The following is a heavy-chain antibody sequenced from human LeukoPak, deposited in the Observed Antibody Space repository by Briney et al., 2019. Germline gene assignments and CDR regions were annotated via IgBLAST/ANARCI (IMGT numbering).Heavy chain of an antibody. CDR2: IKSKTDGGTT. D-gene: IGHD3-16*01. CDR1: GFIFSDYY. Sequence: GGSLRLSCAASGFIFSDYYMSWIRQAPGKGLEWVGRIKSKTDGGTTDYAAPVKGRFTISRDDSKNTVYLQMNSLKTEDAAVYYCTTRLYWGLGTLVTVSS. CDR3: TTRLY. J-gene: IGHJ4*02. V-gene: IGHV3-15*01.